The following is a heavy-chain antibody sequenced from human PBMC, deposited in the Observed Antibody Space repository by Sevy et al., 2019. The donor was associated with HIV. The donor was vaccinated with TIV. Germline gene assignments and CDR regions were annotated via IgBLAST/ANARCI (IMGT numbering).Heavy chain of an antibody. CDR2: ISAYTGST. D-gene: IGHD6-19*01. CDR1: GYTFTSYG. V-gene: IGHV1-18*01. CDR3: ARDSESSAWDAFDI. J-gene: IGHJ3*02. Sequence: ASVKVSCEASGYTFTSYGISWVRQAPGQWLEWMGWISAYTGSTHYAQKLQGRVIMTTDTSTSTAYLELRSLRSDDTAVYYCARDSESSAWDAFDIWGQRTMVTVSS.